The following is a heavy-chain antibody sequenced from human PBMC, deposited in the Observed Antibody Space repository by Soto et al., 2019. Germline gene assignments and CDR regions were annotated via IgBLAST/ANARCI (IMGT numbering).Heavy chain of an antibody. J-gene: IGHJ6*02. CDR3: ARNAGQNMRYYYYGLDV. CDR1: GDSISSSNYY. Sequence: SETLSLTCTVSGDSISSSNYYWGWIRQPPGKGLEWIGNIFYSGSTYYHPSLKSRVTISVDTSKNQFSLKLSSVTAADAAIYYCARNAGQNMRYYYYGLDVWGQGAAVTVSS. V-gene: IGHV4-39*01. CDR2: IFYSGST.